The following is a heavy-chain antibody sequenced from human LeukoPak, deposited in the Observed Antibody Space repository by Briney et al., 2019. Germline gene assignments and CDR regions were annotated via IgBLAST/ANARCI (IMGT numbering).Heavy chain of an antibody. D-gene: IGHD2/OR15-2a*01. CDR3: AKVLVSNIRWMYYFDY. CDR1: GFTFSSYA. V-gene: IGHV3-23*01. Sequence: GGSLRLSCAASGFTFSSYAMSWVRQAPGKGLEWVSAISGSGGSTYYADSVKGRFTISRDNSKNTLYLQMNSLRAEDTAVYYCAKVLVSNIRWMYYFDYWGQGTLVTVSS. J-gene: IGHJ4*02. CDR2: ISGSGGST.